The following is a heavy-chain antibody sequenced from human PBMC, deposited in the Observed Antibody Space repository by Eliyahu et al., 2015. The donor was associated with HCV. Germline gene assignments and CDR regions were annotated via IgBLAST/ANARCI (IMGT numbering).Heavy chain of an antibody. V-gene: IGHV3-73*02. D-gene: IGHD4-17*01. J-gene: IGHJ2*01. CDR3: TGPQGGDGNWYFDL. CDR1: GFTFSGSA. CDR2: ISSNANSYXT. Sequence: EVQLVESGGGLVQPGGSLKLSCAASGFTFSGSAXXWVRQASGKGLEWVGRISSNANSYXTAYTASVKGRFSISRDDSKSTAYLQMNSLKIEDTAVYYCTGPQGGDGNWYFDLWGRGTLVTVSS.